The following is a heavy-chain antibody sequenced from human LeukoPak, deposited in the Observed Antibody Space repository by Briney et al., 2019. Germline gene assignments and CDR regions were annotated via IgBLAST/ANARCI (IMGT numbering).Heavy chain of an antibody. D-gene: IGHD4-11*01. V-gene: IGHV3-30*03. CDR2: ISYDGSNK. J-gene: IGHJ4*02. CDR1: GFTFSSYG. CDR3: AREGRYSNYFHYFDY. Sequence: PGGSLRLSCAASGFTFSSYGMHWVRQAPGKGLEWVAVISYDGSNKYYADSVKGRFTISRDNSKNTLYLQMNSLRAEDTAVYYCAREGRYSNYFHYFDYWGQGTLVTVSS.